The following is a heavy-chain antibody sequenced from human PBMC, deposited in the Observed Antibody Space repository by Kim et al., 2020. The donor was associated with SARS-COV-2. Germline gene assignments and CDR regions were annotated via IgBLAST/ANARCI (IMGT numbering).Heavy chain of an antibody. J-gene: IGHJ3*02. CDR3: ARVLAIAVDAFDI. Sequence: YEQKFQGRITMNRDTSTSTVYMELSSLRAEATAVYYCARVLAIAVDAFDIWGQGTMVTVSS. V-gene: IGHV1-46*01. D-gene: IGHD6-13*01.